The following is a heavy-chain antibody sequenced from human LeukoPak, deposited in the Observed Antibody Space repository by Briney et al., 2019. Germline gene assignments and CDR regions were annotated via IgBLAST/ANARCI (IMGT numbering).Heavy chain of an antibody. CDR2: IYHSGST. J-gene: IGHJ4*02. CDR3: ARRTLSAIDY. V-gene: IGHV4-38-2*01. CDR1: GYSISSGYY. D-gene: IGHD2/OR15-2a*01. Sequence: SETLSLTCAVSGYSISSGYYWGWIRQPPGKGLEWIGSIYHSGSTYYNPSLKSRVTISVDTSKNQFSLKLSSEAAADTAVYYCARRTLSAIDYWGQGTLVTASS.